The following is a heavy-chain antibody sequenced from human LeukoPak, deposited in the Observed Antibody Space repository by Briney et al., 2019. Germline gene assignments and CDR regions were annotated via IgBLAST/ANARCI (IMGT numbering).Heavy chain of an antibody. J-gene: IGHJ4*02. CDR1: GGSFSGYY. CDR3: ARLKRSLWFGELPD. V-gene: IGHV4-59*08. D-gene: IGHD3-10*01. CDR2: IYYSGST. Sequence: SETLSLTCAVYGGSFSGYYWSWIRQPPGKGLEWIGYIYYSGSTNYNPSLKSRVTISVDTSKNQFSLKLSAVTAAGTAVYYCARLKRSLWFGELPDWGQGTLVTVSS.